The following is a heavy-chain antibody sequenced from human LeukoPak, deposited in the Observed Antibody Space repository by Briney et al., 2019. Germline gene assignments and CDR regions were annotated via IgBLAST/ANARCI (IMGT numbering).Heavy chain of an antibody. D-gene: IGHD2-15*01. CDR2: ISYDGSNK. CDR1: GFTFSSYA. CDR3: ARDRGGTWDAFDT. J-gene: IGHJ3*02. Sequence: PGGSLRLSCAASGFTFSSYAMHWVRQAPGKGLEWVAVISYDGSNKYYADSVKGRFTISRDNSKNTLYLQMNSLRAEDTAVYYCARDRGGTWDAFDTWGQGTMVTVSS. V-gene: IGHV3-30*04.